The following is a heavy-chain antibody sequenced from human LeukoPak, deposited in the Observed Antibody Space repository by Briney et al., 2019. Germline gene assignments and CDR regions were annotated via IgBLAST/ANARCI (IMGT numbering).Heavy chain of an antibody. CDR2: INPNSGGT. V-gene: IGHV1-2*02. Sequence: ASVKVSCKASGYTFTGYYMHWVRQAPGQGLEWMGWINPNSGGTNYAQKFQGRVTMTRNTSISTAYMELSSLRSEDTAVYYCARGGMIAVAGTYRDYWGQGTLVTVSS. CDR3: ARGGMIAVAGTYRDY. CDR1: GYTFTGYY. D-gene: IGHD6-19*01. J-gene: IGHJ4*02.